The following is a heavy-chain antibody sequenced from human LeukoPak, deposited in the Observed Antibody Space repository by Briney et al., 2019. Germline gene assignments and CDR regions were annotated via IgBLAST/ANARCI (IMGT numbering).Heavy chain of an antibody. Sequence: GGSLRLSCAASGFTFSIYAMTWVRQAPGKGLEWVSVISGSGETTYYADSVKAQFTISRDNSKNTLYLQMSSLTAEDTAVYYCARGEVVIIPTGYYYSMDVWGQGTMVIVSS. V-gene: IGHV3-23*01. J-gene: IGHJ6*02. D-gene: IGHD3-3*01. CDR2: ISGSGETT. CDR3: ARGEVVIIPTGYYYSMDV. CDR1: GFTFSIYA.